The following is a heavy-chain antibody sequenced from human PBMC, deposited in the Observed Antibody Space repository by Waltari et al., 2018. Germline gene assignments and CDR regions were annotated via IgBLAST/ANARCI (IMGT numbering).Heavy chain of an antibody. Sequence: QVQLQESGPGRVKPSETLSLTCSVSGGSISGYCWSWIRQPPGKGLEWIGNIYYSGSTNYNPSLKSRVTISVDTSKNLFSLKLSSVTAADTAVYYCARDRGGSYSDDYYYGMDVWGQGTTVTVSS. J-gene: IGHJ6*02. CDR1: GGSISGYC. CDR3: ARDRGGSYSDDYYYGMDV. D-gene: IGHD1-26*01. V-gene: IGHV4-59*01. CDR2: IYYSGST.